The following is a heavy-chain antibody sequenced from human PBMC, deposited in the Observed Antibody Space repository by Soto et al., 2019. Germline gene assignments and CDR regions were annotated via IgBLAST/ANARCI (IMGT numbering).Heavy chain of an antibody. V-gene: IGHV4-34*01. Sequence: PSETLSLTCAVYGGSFSGYDCSWIRQPPGKGLEWIGEINHSGSTNYNPSLKSRVTISVDTSKNQFSLQLTSVTAADTAVYYCARGGGHYSYGMDVWGQGTTVTVSS. CDR2: INHSGST. CDR3: ARGGGHYSYGMDV. D-gene: IGHD3-10*01. J-gene: IGHJ6*02. CDR1: GGSFSGYD.